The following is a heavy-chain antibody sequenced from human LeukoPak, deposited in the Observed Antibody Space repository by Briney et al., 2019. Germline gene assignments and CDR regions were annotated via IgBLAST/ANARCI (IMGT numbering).Heavy chain of an antibody. D-gene: IGHD1-26*01. Sequence: SETLSLTCAVYGGSFSGYYWSWIRQPPGKGLEWIGEINHSGSTNYNPSLTSRVTISVDTSKSQFSLRLKSVTAADTAVYYCARLPNSGNYCDASDIWGRGTMVTVSS. V-gene: IGHV4-34*01. CDR1: GGSFSGYY. CDR3: ARLPNSGNYCDASDI. J-gene: IGHJ3*02. CDR2: INHSGST.